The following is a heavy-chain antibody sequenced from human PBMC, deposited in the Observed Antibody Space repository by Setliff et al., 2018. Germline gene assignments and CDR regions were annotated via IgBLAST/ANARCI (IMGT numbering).Heavy chain of an antibody. Sequence: ASVKVSCKASGYTFTNYDINWVRQATGQGLEWIGWMNPNSGNTGYAQKFQGIVTMTRDTAISTAYMELGSLRSEDTAVYYCARRPGYRSAHSNESYWGQGTLVTVSS. D-gene: IGHD3-16*02. V-gene: IGHV1-8*01. CDR3: ARRPGYRSAHSNESY. CDR2: MNPNSGNT. J-gene: IGHJ4*02. CDR1: GYTFTNYD.